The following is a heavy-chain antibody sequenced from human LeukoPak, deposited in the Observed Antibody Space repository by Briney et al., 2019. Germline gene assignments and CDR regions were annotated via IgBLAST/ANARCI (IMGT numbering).Heavy chain of an antibody. Sequence: SETLSLTCAVSGGSISSSNWWSWVRQPPGKGLEWIGEIYHSGSTNYNPSLKSRVTISVDKSKNQFSLKLSSVTAADTAVYYCARDLPGLIAARPGNYYYYYYMDVWGKGTTVTVSS. CDR2: IYHSGST. V-gene: IGHV4-4*02. J-gene: IGHJ6*03. D-gene: IGHD6-6*01. CDR3: ARDLPGLIAARPGNYYYYYYMDV. CDR1: GGSISSSNW.